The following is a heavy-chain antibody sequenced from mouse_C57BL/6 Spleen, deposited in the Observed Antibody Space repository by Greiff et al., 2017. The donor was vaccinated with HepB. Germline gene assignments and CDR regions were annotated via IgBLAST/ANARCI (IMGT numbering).Heavy chain of an antibody. CDR1: GFNIKNTY. J-gene: IGHJ3*01. D-gene: IGHD2-5*01. CDR3: ASPLYYSNYPDWFAY. CDR2: IDPANGNT. V-gene: IGHV14-3*01. Sequence: EVQLQQSVAELVRPGASVKLSCTASGFNIKNTYMHWVKQRPEQGLEWIGRIDPANGNTKYAPKFQGKATITADTSSNTAYLQLSSLTSEDTAIYYCASPLYYSNYPDWFAYWGQGTLVTVSA.